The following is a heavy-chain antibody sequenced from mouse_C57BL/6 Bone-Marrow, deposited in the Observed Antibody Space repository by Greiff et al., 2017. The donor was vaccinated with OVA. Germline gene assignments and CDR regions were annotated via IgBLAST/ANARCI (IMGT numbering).Heavy chain of an antibody. CDR3: AKGGFYWYFDV. V-gene: IGHV1-64*01. Sequence: QVQLQPGAALVKPGASVKLSCQASGYTFTSYWMHWVKQRPGQGLEWIGMIHPNSGSTNYNEKFKSKATLTVDKSSSTAYMQLSSLTSEDSAVYYCAKGGFYWYFDVWGTGTTVTVSS. CDR1: GYTFTSYW. J-gene: IGHJ1*03. CDR2: IHPNSGST.